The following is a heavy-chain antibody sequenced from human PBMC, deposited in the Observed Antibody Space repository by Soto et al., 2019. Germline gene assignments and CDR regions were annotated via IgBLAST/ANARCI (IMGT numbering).Heavy chain of an antibody. Sequence: QVQLVQSGAEVKKPGASVKVSCKASGYTFTSYDINWVRQATGQGPEWMGWMNPNSGNTGYAQKLQGRVPMTRNPSISTAYMEMSSLRSEDTGVYYCARTTTYYDFWSGYYRGGYYYYYMDVWGKGHTVTVS. V-gene: IGHV1-8*01. CDR3: ARTTTYYDFWSGYYRGGYYYYYMDV. CDR1: GYTFTSYD. J-gene: IGHJ6*03. CDR2: MNPNSGNT. D-gene: IGHD3-3*01.